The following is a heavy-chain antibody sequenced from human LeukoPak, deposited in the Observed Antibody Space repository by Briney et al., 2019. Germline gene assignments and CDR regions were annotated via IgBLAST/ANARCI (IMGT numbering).Heavy chain of an antibody. D-gene: IGHD3-22*01. Sequence: GGSLRLSCAASGFTFSNAWMSWVRQAPGKGLEWVGRIKSKTDGGTTDYAAPVKGRFTISRDDSKNTLYLQMNSLKTKDTAVYYCTTDGYDSGGYWIDFDYWGQGTLVTVSS. J-gene: IGHJ4*02. CDR2: IKSKTDGGTT. V-gene: IGHV3-15*01. CDR1: GFTFSNAW. CDR3: TTDGYDSGGYWIDFDY.